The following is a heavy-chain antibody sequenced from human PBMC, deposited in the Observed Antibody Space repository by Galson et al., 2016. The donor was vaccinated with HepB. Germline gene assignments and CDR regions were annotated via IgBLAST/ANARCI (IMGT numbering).Heavy chain of an antibody. Sequence: SLRLSCAASGFTFSNYAIIWVRQAPGKGLEWVSAITGSAETTYYADSVQGRFIISRDNSKNKLFLEMNSLRSEDTAIYYCAKDSGRNGWAFDIWGQGTMVTVSP. D-gene: IGHD2-8*01. CDR1: GFTFSNYA. J-gene: IGHJ3*02. V-gene: IGHV3-23*01. CDR3: AKDSGRNGWAFDI. CDR2: ITGSAETT.